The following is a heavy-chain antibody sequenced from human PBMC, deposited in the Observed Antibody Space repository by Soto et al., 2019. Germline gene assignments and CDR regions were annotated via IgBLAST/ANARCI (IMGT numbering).Heavy chain of an antibody. V-gene: IGHV3-30*18. CDR3: AKDPSYYGSGALRPNYYYYYYMDV. CDR1: GFTFSSYG. Sequence: QVQLVEPGGGVVQPGRSLRLSCAASGFTFSSYGMHWVRQAPGKGLEWVAVISYDGSNKYYADSVKGRFTISRDNSKNTLYLQMNSLRAEDTAVYYCAKDPSYYGSGALRPNYYYYYYMDVWGKGTTVTVSS. D-gene: IGHD3-10*01. J-gene: IGHJ6*03. CDR2: ISYDGSNK.